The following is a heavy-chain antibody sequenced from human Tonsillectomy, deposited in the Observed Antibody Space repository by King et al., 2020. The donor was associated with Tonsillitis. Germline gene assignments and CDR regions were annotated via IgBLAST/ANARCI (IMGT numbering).Heavy chain of an antibody. CDR3: AGGDYYYESSTYSHYFYMDV. Sequence: LQLQESGPGLVKPSETLSLNCSVSGVAISTYYWSWIRQPPGKGLEWIGYIYYSGTTNYNPSLKSRVTISLDTSKKQFSLKLSSVTAADTAVYYCAGGDYYYESSTYSHYFYMDVWGKGTTVTVSS. V-gene: IGHV4-59*01. CDR1: GVAISTYY. D-gene: IGHD3-22*01. CDR2: IYYSGTT. J-gene: IGHJ6*03.